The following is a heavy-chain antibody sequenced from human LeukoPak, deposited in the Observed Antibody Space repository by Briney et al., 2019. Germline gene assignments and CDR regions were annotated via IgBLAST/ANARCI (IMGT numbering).Heavy chain of an antibody. J-gene: IGHJ6*03. CDR1: GGSISSSNW. CDR3: ARRRTPYYYYMDV. Sequence: SGTLSLTCAVSGGSISSSNWWSWVRQPPGKGLEWIGEIYHSGSTNYNPSLKSRVTISVDKSKNQFSLKLSSVTAADTAVYYCARRRTPYYYYMDVWGKGTTVTVSS. V-gene: IGHV4-4*02. CDR2: IYHSGST.